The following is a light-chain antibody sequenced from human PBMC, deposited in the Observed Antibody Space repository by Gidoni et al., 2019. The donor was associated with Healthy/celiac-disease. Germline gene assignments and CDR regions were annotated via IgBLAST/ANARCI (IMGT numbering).Light chain of an antibody. CDR2: GAS. CDR3: QQYNNWPPWT. Sequence: EIVMTQSPATLSVSPGERATLSCRASQSVSSNFAWYQQKPGQAPRLLIYGASTRAPGIPARFSGSGSGTEFTLTISSLQSDDLAVYYCQQYNNWPPWTFGQGTKVEIK. J-gene: IGKJ1*01. CDR1: QSVSSN. V-gene: IGKV3-15*01.